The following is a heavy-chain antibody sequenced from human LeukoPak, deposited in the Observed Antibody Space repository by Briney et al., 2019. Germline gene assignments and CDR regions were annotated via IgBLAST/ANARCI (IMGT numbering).Heavy chain of an antibody. V-gene: IGHV1-18*01. Sequence: GASVKVSCKASGYTFTSYGISWVRQAPGQGLEWMGWISAYNGNTNYAQKLQGRVTMTTDTSTSTAYMELRSLRSDDTAVYYCARDPLRGWQKVNWFDPWGQGTLVTVSS. CDR1: GYTFTSYG. CDR3: ARDPLRGWQKVNWFDP. CDR2: ISAYNGNT. J-gene: IGHJ5*02. D-gene: IGHD6-19*01.